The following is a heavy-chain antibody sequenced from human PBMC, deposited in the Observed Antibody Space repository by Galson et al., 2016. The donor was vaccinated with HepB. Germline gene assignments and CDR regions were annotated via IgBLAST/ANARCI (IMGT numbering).Heavy chain of an antibody. J-gene: IGHJ4*01. CDR1: GLIFSDYG. V-gene: IGHV3-33*01. CDR3: VRDKEGGYGFDY. CDR2: IWNAGSNK. D-gene: IGHD5-12*01. Sequence: SLRLSCAASGLIFSDYGMHWGRQAPGNGLEWVAVIWNAGSNKYYADSVKGRFTISRDNSKNTLDLQVNILKVEDTAVYYCVRDKEGGYGFDYWGQGILVTVSS.